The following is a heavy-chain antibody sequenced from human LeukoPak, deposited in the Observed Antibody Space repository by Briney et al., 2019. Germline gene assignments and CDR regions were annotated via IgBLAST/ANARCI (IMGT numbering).Heavy chain of an antibody. CDR1: GGSISSSSYY. D-gene: IGHD5-12*01. V-gene: IGHV4-39*01. CDR3: ASGYRGYSGYDYYYYYYYMDV. J-gene: IGHJ6*03. Sequence: SETLSLTCTVSGGSISSSSYYWGWIRQPPGTGREWIGSIYYSGSTYYNPSLKSRVTISVDTSKNQFSLKLSSVTAADTAVYYCASGYRGYSGYDYYYYYYYMDVWGKGTTVTVSS. CDR2: IYYSGST.